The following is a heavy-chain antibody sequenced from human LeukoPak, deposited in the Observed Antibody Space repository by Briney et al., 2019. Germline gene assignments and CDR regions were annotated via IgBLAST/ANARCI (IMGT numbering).Heavy chain of an antibody. J-gene: IGHJ4*02. CDR3: ATLGGSYYMGPSYYFDY. CDR1: GFTFSSYA. V-gene: IGHV3-30*04. CDR2: ISYDGSNK. D-gene: IGHD3-10*01. Sequence: GRSLRLSCAASGFTFSSYAMHWVRQAPGKGLEWVAVISYDGSNKYYADSVKGRFTISRDNSKNTLYLQMNSLRAEDTAVYYCATLGGSYYMGPSYYFDYWGQGTLDTVSS.